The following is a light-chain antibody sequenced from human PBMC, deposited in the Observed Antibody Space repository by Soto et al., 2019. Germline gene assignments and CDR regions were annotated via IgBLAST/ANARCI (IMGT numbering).Light chain of an antibody. CDR3: QQSYSTPWT. J-gene: IGKJ1*01. V-gene: IGKV1-39*01. CDR2: AAS. Sequence: DIHMTQSPSSLSASVGDRVTITCRASQSISSYLNWYQQKPGKAPKLLIYAASNLQSGVPSRFSGSGSGTDFTLTISSLHPDDFATYYCQQSYSTPWTFGQGTKVDIK. CDR1: QSISSY.